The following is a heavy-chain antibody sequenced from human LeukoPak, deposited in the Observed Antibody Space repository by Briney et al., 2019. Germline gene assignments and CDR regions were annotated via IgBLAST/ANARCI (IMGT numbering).Heavy chain of an antibody. CDR2: IRGDNGNT. Sequence: ASVKVSCKASGYTFSNYGISWVRQAPGQGLEWVGWIRGDNGNTNYAQKLQGRVTMTTDTSTSTAYMELRSLRSDDTAVYYCARDLKRGYSSGRYSWGTGSSNDYWGQGTLVTVSS. D-gene: IGHD6-19*01. CDR3: ARDLKRGYSSGRYSWGTGSSNDY. V-gene: IGHV1-18*01. CDR1: GYTFSNYG. J-gene: IGHJ4*02.